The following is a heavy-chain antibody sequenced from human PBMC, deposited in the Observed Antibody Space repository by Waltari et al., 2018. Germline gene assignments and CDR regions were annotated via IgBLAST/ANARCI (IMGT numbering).Heavy chain of an antibody. J-gene: IGHJ3*02. D-gene: IGHD3-22*01. CDR3: ARGTYYYDSSGHDDAFDI. V-gene: IGHV4-30-2*01. Sequence: QLQLQESGSGLVKPSQTLSLTCAVSGGSISSGGYSWSWIRQPPGKGLEWSGYIYHSGSTYYTPSVKSRVTISVDRSKNQFSRKLSSVTAADTAVYYCARGTYYYDSSGHDDAFDIWGQGTMVTVSS. CDR1: GGSISSGGYS. CDR2: IYHSGST.